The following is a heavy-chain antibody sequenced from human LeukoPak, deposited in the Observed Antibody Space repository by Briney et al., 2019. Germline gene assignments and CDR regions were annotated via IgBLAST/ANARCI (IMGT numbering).Heavy chain of an antibody. CDR1: GGSISSYY. J-gene: IGHJ6*03. D-gene: IGHD3-3*01. CDR2: IYYSGST. Sequence: SETLSLTCTVSGGSISSYYWSWIRQPPGKGLEWIGYIYYSGSTNYNPSLKSRVTISVDTSKNQFSLKLSSVTAADTAVYYCARGFDFWSGYISNNMDVWGKGTTVTVSS. CDR3: ARGFDFWSGYISNNMDV. V-gene: IGHV4-59*01.